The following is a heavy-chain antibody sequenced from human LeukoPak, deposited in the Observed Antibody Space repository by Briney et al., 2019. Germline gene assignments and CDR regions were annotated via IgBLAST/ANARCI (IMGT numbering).Heavy chain of an antibody. CDR1: GFTFSSYG. CDR2: IRYDGSNK. D-gene: IGHD3-22*01. CDR3: ARALARYYYDSSGYLDY. Sequence: GGSLRLSCAASGFTFSSYGMHWVRQAPGKGLEWVAFIRYDGSNKYYADSVKGRFTISRDKNTLYLQMNSLRAEDTAVYYCARALARYYYDSSGYLDYWGQGTLVTVSS. V-gene: IGHV3-30*02. J-gene: IGHJ4*02.